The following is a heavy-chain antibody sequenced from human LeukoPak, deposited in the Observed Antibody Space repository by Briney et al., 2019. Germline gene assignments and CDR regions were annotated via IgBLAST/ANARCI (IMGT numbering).Heavy chain of an antibody. CDR3: ARGGYYDILTGYYKPQYNWFDP. CDR1: AGSFSGYY. V-gene: IGHV4-34*01. CDR2: INHSVST. J-gene: IGHJ5*02. D-gene: IGHD3-9*01. Sequence: PSETLSLTCAVYAGSFSGYYWSCIRQPPGKGLEWIGEINHSVSTNYNPPLKSRVTISVDTSKNQFSLKLSSVTVADTAVYYCARGGYYDILTGYYKPQYNWFDPWGQGTLVTVSS.